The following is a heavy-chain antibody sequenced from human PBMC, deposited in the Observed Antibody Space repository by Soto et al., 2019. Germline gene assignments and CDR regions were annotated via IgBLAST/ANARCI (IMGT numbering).Heavy chain of an antibody. CDR2: FHTSGST. CDR3: TTTTEFYYDYDGMDV. J-gene: IGHJ6*02. V-gene: IGHV4-4*07. D-gene: IGHD1-1*01. CDR1: GGSVRSYY. Sequence: SETLSLTCDVSGGSVRSYYMSWVRQPAGRGLEWIGRFHTSGSTNYNPSLKSRVAMSVDTSKNQFSLNLRSVTAADTAVYYCTTTTEFYYDYDGMDVWGQGTTVTVSS.